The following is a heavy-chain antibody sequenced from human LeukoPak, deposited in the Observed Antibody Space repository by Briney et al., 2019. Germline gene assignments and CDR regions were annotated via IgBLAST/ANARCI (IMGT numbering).Heavy chain of an antibody. CDR1: GFTFSSYE. CDR2: ISSSGSTI. J-gene: IGHJ6*03. D-gene: IGHD6-13*01. CDR3: AKSDTRYSSSWYDYYYYYMDV. Sequence: GGSLRLSCAASGFTFSSYEMNWVRQAPGKGLEWVSYISSSGSTIYYADSVKGRFTISRDNSKNTLYLQMNSLRAEDTAVYYCAKSDTRYSSSWYDYYYYYMDVWGKGTTVTISS. V-gene: IGHV3-48*03.